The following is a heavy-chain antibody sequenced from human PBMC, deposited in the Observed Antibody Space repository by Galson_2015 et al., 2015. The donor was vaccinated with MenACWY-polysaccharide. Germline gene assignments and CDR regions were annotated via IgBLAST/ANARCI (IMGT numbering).Heavy chain of an antibody. D-gene: IGHD3-22*01. CDR1: GGSFSGYY. CDR3: ARGGGGYYSDY. V-gene: IGHV4-34*01. CDR2: INHSGST. J-gene: IGHJ4*02. Sequence: SETLSLTCAVYGGSFSGYYWSWIRQPPGKGLEWIGEINHSGSTNYNPSLKSRVTISVDTSKNQFSLKLSSVTAADTAVYYCARGGGGYYSDYWGQGTLVTVSS.